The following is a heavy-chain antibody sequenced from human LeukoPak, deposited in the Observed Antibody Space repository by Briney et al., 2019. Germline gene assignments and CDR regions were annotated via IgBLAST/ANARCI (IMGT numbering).Heavy chain of an antibody. V-gene: IGHV3-48*03. CDR1: GFTFSSYE. D-gene: IGHD5-24*01. Sequence: RPGGSLRLSCAASGFTFSSYEMNWVRQAPGKRPEWVSYISNSGSILYYADSVRGRFTISRDNAKNSLFLQMNSLRAEDTAVYYCARELRGYNRLRTYYYYMDVWGKGTTVTVSS. J-gene: IGHJ6*03. CDR2: ISNSGSIL. CDR3: ARELRGYNRLRTYYYYMDV.